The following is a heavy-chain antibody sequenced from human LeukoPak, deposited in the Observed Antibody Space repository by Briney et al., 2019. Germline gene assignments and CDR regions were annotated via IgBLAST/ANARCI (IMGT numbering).Heavy chain of an antibody. CDR2: ICSNDNNT. CDR1: VFTFSSYS. CDR3: AKAARNHDY. J-gene: IGHJ4*02. D-gene: IGHD1-14*01. V-gene: IGHV3-23*01. Sequence: GGSLRLSCAASVFTFSSYSMNWVRQAPGKGLEWVSAICSNDNNTYYANSVKGRFTISRDNSKNTLSLQLNSLRAEDTAVYYCAKAARNHDYWGQGTLVTVSS.